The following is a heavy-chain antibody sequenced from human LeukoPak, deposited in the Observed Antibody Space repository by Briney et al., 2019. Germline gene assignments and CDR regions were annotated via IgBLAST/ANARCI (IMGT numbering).Heavy chain of an antibody. V-gene: IGHV1-18*04. D-gene: IGHD2-15*01. J-gene: IGHJ1*01. CDR2: ISAYQGNT. CDR3: ARDDGGYCSGGSCYVAEYFQH. CDR1: GYTFTSYG. Sequence: GASVKVSCKASGYTFTSYGISWVRQAPGPGLEGMGWISAYQGNTNYAQQLQRRVTMTTATSTSTAYMELRSLRSDDTAVYYCARDDGGYCSGGSCYVAEYFQHWGQGTLVTVSS.